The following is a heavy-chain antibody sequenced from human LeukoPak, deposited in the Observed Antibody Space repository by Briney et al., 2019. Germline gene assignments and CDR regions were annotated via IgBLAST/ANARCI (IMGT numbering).Heavy chain of an antibody. D-gene: IGHD3-10*01. Sequence: PGRSLRLSCAASGFTFSSYSMHWVRQAPGKGLEWVAVISYDGSNKYYADSVKGRFTISRDNSKNTLYLQMNSLRAEDTAVYYCARDQAYGSGERPFDYWGQGTLVTVSS. J-gene: IGHJ4*02. CDR2: ISYDGSNK. CDR3: ARDQAYGSGERPFDY. V-gene: IGHV3-33*01. CDR1: GFTFSSYS.